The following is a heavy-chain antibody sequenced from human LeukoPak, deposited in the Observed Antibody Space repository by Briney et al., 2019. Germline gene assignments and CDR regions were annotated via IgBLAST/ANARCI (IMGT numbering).Heavy chain of an antibody. J-gene: IGHJ3*02. CDR1: GGFISSGGYY. D-gene: IGHD2-15*01. V-gene: IGHV4-31*03. Sequence: SQTLSLTCTVSGGFISSGGYYWSWIRQHPGKGLEWIGYIYYSGSTYYNPSLRSRVTISVDTSKNQFSLKLSSVTAADTAVYYCASALGYCSGGSCYSSDAFDIWGQGTMVTVSS. CDR3: ASALGYCSGGSCYSSDAFDI. CDR2: IYYSGST.